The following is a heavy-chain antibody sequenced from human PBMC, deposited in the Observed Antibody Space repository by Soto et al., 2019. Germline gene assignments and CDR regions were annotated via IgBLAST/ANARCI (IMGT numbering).Heavy chain of an antibody. D-gene: IGHD1-26*01. J-gene: IGHJ4*02. CDR3: GRDLRDWESGSYSYEY. V-gene: IGHV3-7*04. Sequence: EVQLVESGGGLVQPGGSLRLSCAASGFTFSSYWMSWVRQAPGKGLQWVANIKQDGREQNYVDSVKGRFTTSRDNSKNSLYLKMNSLRAEDTAVYYCGRDLRDWESGSYSYEYWGQGTLVTVSS. CDR2: IKQDGREQ. CDR1: GFTFSSYW.